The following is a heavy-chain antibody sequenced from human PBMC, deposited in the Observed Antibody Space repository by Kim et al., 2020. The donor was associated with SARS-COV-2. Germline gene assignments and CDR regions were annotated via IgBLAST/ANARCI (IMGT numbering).Heavy chain of an antibody. CDR3: ARRIAAAGTWYFDL. J-gene: IGHJ2*01. D-gene: IGHD6-13*01. Sequence: TPSLKRRVPISVDTSKNQFSLKLSSVTAADTAVYYCARRIAAAGTWYFDLWGRGTLVTVSS. V-gene: IGHV4-59*08.